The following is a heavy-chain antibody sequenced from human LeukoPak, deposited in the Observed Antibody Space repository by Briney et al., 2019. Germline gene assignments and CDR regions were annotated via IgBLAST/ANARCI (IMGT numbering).Heavy chain of an antibody. D-gene: IGHD2-21*01. CDR3: AREDSYSLLLDS. CDR1: GGYISSYY. J-gene: IGHJ4*02. CDR2: IHQSGSG. V-gene: IGHV4-59*01. Sequence: SETLSLTCTVSGGYISSYYWTWIRQPPGKGLEWIGYIHQSGSGKHNRSFPNRVSISVDTSKNQFSLNLTSVTAADTAVYYCAREDSYSLLLDSWGQGTLVTVSS.